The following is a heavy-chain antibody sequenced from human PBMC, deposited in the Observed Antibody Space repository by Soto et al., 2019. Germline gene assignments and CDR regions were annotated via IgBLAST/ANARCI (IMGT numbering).Heavy chain of an antibody. V-gene: IGHV3-74*01. CDR1: GLTLSHYW. CDR2: ISNDERNI. Sequence: EVLLVESGGGLVQPGGSMRLACAASGLTLSHYWMHWVRQVPGEGLVWVAEISNDERNIRTSYADSVKGRFTVSRDDAKNTLYLQMNSLRVDDTAVYYCASLSAPDDFWGQGAQVTVSS. D-gene: IGHD6-25*01. CDR3: ASLSAPDDF. J-gene: IGHJ4*02.